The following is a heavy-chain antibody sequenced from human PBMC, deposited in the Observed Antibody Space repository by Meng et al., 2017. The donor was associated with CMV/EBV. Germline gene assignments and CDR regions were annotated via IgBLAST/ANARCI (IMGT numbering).Heavy chain of an antibody. CDR2: ISYDGSNK. Sequence: QVQLVGAGGGVVQPGRSLSLSCAASGFTFSSYAMHWVRQAPGKGLEWVAVISYDGSNKYYADSVKGRFTISRDNSKNTLYLQMNSLRAEDTAVYYCARGDYFDYWGQGTLVTVSS. CDR3: ARGDYFDY. V-gene: IGHV3-30-3*01. J-gene: IGHJ4*02. CDR1: GFTFSSYA.